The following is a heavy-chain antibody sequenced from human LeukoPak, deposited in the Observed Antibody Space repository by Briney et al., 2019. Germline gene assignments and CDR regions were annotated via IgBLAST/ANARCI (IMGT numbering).Heavy chain of an antibody. Sequence: GGSLRLSCAASGFTFSSYWMHWVRQAPGKGLVWVSRINTDGSSTSYADSVKGRFTISRDNAKNTLYLQMNSLRAEDTAVYYCARATGNGYWNWFDPWGQGTLVTVSS. V-gene: IGHV3-74*01. CDR1: GFTFSSYW. CDR3: ARATGNGYWNWFDP. D-gene: IGHD3-22*01. CDR2: INTDGSST. J-gene: IGHJ5*02.